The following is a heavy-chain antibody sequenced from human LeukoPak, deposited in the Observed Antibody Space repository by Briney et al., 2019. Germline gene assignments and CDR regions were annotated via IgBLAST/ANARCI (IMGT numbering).Heavy chain of an antibody. J-gene: IGHJ4*02. CDR3: ARHLSGITGYTYGRGIDY. CDR2: IKKDGSEK. CDR1: GFTFSSYW. Sequence: KPGGSLRLSCAASGFTFSSYWMSWVRQAPGKGLEWVANIKKDGSEKYYVDSVKGRFTISGDNAKKSLYLQMNSLGAEDTAVYYCARHLSGITGYTYGRGIDYWGQGTLLTVSS. V-gene: IGHV3-7*01. D-gene: IGHD5-18*01.